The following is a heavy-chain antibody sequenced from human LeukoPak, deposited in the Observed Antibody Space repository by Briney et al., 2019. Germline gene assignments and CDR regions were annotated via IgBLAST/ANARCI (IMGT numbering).Heavy chain of an antibody. CDR3: ARDRYQLLPRTYNWFDP. V-gene: IGHV1-18*01. CDR1: GYTFTSYG. D-gene: IGHD2-2*01. J-gene: IGHJ5*02. Sequence: ASVKVSCKASGYTFTSYGISWVRQAPGQGPEWMGWISAYNGNTNYAQKLQGRVTMTTDTSTSTAYMELRSLRSDDTAVYYCARDRYQLLPRTYNWFDPWGQGTLVTVSS. CDR2: ISAYNGNT.